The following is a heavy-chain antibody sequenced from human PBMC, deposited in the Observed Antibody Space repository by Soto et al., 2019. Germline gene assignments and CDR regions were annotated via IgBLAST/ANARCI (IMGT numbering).Heavy chain of an antibody. V-gene: IGHV1-69*13. J-gene: IGHJ6*02. CDR2: IIPIFGTA. Sequence: ASVKVSCKASGCTFSSYAISWVRQAPGQGLEWMGGIIPIFGTANYAQKFQGRVTITADESTSTAYMELSSLRSEDTAVYYCARRDYYGSGSYSQIYYYYGMDVWGQGTTVTVSS. D-gene: IGHD3-10*01. CDR3: ARRDYYGSGSYSQIYYYYGMDV. CDR1: GCTFSSYA.